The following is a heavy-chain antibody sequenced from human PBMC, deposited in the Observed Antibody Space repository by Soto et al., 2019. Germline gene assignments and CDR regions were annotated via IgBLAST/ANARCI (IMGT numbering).Heavy chain of an antibody. CDR1: GYTFTSYG. CDR2: ISAYNGNT. V-gene: IGHV1-18*01. J-gene: IGHJ5*02. D-gene: IGHD3-22*01. CDR3: ARVPRYYYDSSGPNNWFDP. Sequence: ASLKASCKSSGYTFTSYGISWVRQAPGQGLEWMGWISAYNGNTNYAQKLQGRVTMTTDTSTSTAYMELRSLRSDDTAVYYCARVPRYYYDSSGPNNWFDPWGQGTLVTVSS.